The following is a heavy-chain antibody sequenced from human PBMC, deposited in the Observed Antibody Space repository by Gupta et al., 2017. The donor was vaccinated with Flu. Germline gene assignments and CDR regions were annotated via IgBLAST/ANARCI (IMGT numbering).Heavy chain of an antibody. V-gene: IGHV3-9*01. J-gene: IGHJ4*02. D-gene: IGHD5-12*01. Sequence: PGKGLEWVSGISWNSGSIGYADSVKGRFTISRDNAKNSLYLQMNSLRAEDTALYYCVKGVEMATIVFDYFDYWGQGTLVTVSS. CDR3: VKGVEMATIVFDYFDY. CDR2: ISWNSGSI.